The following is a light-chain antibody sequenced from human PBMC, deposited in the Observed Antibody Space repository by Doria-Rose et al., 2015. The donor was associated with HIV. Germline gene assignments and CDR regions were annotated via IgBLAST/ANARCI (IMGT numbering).Light chain of an antibody. V-gene: IGLV2-8*01. Sequence: PGKAPKLMIYEVNKRPSGVPNRFSGSKPGNTASLTVSGLQTEDEADYYCSSYAGSNIVFGGGTKLTVL. CDR2: EVN. CDR3: SSYAGSNIV. J-gene: IGLJ2*01.